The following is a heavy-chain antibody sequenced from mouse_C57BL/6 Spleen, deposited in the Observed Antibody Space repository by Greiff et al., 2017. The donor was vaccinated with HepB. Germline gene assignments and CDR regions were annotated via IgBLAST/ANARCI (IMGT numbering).Heavy chain of an antibody. V-gene: IGHV5-15*01. CDR2: IGNLAYSI. CDR1: GFTFSDYG. Sequence: EVKLMESGGGLVQPGGSLKLSCAASGFTFSDYGMAWVRQAPREGPEWVAFIGNLAYSIYYADTVTGRFTISRENAKNTLYLEMSSLRSEDTAMYYCARRRGWDDAMDYWGQGTSVTVSS. D-gene: IGHD4-1*01. J-gene: IGHJ4*01. CDR3: ARRRGWDDAMDY.